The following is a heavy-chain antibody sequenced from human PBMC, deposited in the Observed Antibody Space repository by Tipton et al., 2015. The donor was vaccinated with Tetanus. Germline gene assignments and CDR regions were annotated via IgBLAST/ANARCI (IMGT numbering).Heavy chain of an antibody. CDR1: GFTFSSYS. CDR3: ARAQSSGYLNPPVFHPDY. Sequence: SLRLSCAASGFTFSSYSMNWVRQAPGKGLEWVSSISSSSSYIYYADSVKGRFTISRDNAKNSLYLQMNSLRAEDTAVYYCARAQSSGYLNPPVFHPDYWGQGTLVTVSS. CDR2: ISSSSSYI. J-gene: IGHJ4*02. D-gene: IGHD3-22*01. V-gene: IGHV3-21*01.